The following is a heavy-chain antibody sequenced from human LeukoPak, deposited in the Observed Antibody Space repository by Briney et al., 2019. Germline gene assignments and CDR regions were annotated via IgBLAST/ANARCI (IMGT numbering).Heavy chain of an antibody. V-gene: IGHV4-39*07. J-gene: IGHJ5*02. CDR2: IYYSGST. CDR1: GGSISSSSYY. CDR3: ARDSLGENWFDP. D-gene: IGHD3-16*01. Sequence: SETLSLTCTVSGGSISSSSYYWGWIRQPPGKGLEWIGSIYYSGSTYYNPSLKSRVTISVDTSKNQFSLKLSSVTAADTAVYYCARDSLGENWFDPWGQGTLVTVSS.